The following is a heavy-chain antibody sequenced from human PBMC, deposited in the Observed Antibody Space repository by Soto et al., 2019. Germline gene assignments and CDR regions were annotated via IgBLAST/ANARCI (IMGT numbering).Heavy chain of an antibody. CDR1: GGSISSGDYY. V-gene: IGHV4-30-4*01. CDR3: ARDIYYYDSSLGGYGMDV. J-gene: IGHJ6*02. Sequence: SETLSLTCTVSGGSISSGDYYWSWIRQPPGKGLEWIGYIYYSGSTYYNPSLKSRVTISVDTSKNQFSLKPSSVTAADTAVYYCARDIYYYDSSLGGYGMDVWGQGTTVTASS. CDR2: IYYSGST. D-gene: IGHD3-22*01.